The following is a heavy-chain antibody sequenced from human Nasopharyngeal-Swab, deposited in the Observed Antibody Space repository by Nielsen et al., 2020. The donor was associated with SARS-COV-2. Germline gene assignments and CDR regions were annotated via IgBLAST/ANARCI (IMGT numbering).Heavy chain of an antibody. J-gene: IGHJ3*02. Sequence: GVLKISCAASGFTFSSYSMNWVRQAPGKGLEWVSSISSSSSYIYYADSVKGRFTISRDNAKNSLYLQMNSLRAEDTAVYYCARVKWELLTVSFDIWGQGTMVTVSS. CDR3: ARVKWELLTVSFDI. V-gene: IGHV3-21*01. CDR2: ISSSSSYI. D-gene: IGHD1-26*01. CDR1: GFTFSSYS.